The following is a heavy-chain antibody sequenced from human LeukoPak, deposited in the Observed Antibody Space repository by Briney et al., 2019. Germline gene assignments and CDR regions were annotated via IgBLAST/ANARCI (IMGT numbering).Heavy chain of an antibody. D-gene: IGHD3-22*01. Sequence: GGSLRLSCAASGFTFSSYSMNWVRQAPGKGLEWVSPISSSSSYIYYADSVKGRFTISRDNAKNSLYLQMNSLRAEDTAVYYCARGIYYYDSSGYYGDDAFDIWGQGTMVTVSS. J-gene: IGHJ3*02. V-gene: IGHV3-21*01. CDR2: ISSSSSYI. CDR1: GFTFSSYS. CDR3: ARGIYYYDSSGYYGDDAFDI.